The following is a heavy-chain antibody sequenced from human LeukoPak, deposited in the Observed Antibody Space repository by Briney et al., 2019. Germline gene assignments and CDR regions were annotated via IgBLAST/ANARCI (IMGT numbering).Heavy chain of an antibody. CDR3: ARVSLLRYFDWLPYYYYYYMDV. D-gene: IGHD3-9*01. J-gene: IGHJ6*03. Sequence: ASVKVSCKASGYTFTSYGISWVRQAPGQGLEWMGWISAYNGNTNYAQKLQGRVTMTTDTSTSTAYMELRSLRSDDTAVYYCARVSLLRYFDWLPYYYYYYMDVWGKGTTVTISS. CDR2: ISAYNGNT. CDR1: GYTFTSYG. V-gene: IGHV1-18*01.